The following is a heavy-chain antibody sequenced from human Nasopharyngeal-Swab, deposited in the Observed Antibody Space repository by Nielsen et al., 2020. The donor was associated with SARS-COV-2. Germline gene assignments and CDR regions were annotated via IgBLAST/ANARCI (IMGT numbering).Heavy chain of an antibody. CDR2: IIPIFGTA. V-gene: IGHV1-69*01. J-gene: IGHJ5*02. CDR3: ARSVWAESSGWFPGWFDP. Sequence: WVGQAPGQGLEWMGGIIPIFGTANYAQKFQGRVTITADESTSTAYMELSSLRSEDTAVYYCARSVWAESSGWFPGWFDPWGQGTLVTVSS. D-gene: IGHD6-19*01.